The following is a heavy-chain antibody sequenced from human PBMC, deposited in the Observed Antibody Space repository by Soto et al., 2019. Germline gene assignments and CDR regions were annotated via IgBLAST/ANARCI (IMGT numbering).Heavy chain of an antibody. J-gene: IGHJ4*02. CDR3: ARSGDVATVTDY. V-gene: IGHV3-7*01. CDR2: INEDGSKN. CDR1: GFTFGTDW. Sequence: EVQLVESGGGLVQPGGSLRLSCAASGFTFGTDWMSWVRQAPGKGLEWVANINEDGSKNYYVDSVRGRFTISRDNAQKSLYLHMSSLRAEDTAVYYCARSGDVATVTDYWGQGTLVTVSS. D-gene: IGHD4-17*01.